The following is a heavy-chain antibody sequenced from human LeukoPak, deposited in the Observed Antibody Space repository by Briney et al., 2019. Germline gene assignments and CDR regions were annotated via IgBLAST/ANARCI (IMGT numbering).Heavy chain of an antibody. J-gene: IGHJ6*03. CDR3: AKLGGNSNFYYYYMDV. V-gene: IGHV3-23*01. Sequence: GGSLRLSCAASGFTFSGYAMSRVRQAPGKGLEWVSTISGGSGSTFFADSVKGRFTISRDNSKGTLYLQMNSLRAEDTAVYSCAKLGGNSNFYYYYMDVWGKGTTVTVSS. CDR2: ISGGSGST. CDR1: GFTFSGYA. D-gene: IGHD4-23*01.